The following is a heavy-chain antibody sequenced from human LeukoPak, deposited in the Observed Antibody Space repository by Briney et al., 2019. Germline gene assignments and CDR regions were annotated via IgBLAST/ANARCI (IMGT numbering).Heavy chain of an antibody. CDR1: GGSISSSSYF. J-gene: IGHJ5*02. Sequence: PSETLSLTCSVSGGSISSSSYFWGWIRQPPGKGLEWIGSIYYSGSTYSNPSLKSRVTISVDTSKNQFSLKLSSVTAADTAVYYCARVPGAHAPFDPWGQGTLVAVSS. CDR2: IYYSGST. CDR3: ARVPGAHAPFDP. D-gene: IGHD3-10*01. V-gene: IGHV4-39*07.